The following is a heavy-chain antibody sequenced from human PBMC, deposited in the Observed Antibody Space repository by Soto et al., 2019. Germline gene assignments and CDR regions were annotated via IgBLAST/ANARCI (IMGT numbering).Heavy chain of an antibody. CDR2: IKSQGEGGTT. CDR3: ATFRSYSDS. J-gene: IGHJ5*01. V-gene: IGHV3-15*01. CDR1: GFSSSDAW. D-gene: IGHD1-26*01. Sequence: GVLRLSCAASGFSSSDAWMTWVRQAPGKRLEWVGRIKSQGEGGTTEYGAPVKGRFTISRDDSENTLHLQMNSLKTEDTAVYYCATFRSYSDSWGHGTLVTVSS.